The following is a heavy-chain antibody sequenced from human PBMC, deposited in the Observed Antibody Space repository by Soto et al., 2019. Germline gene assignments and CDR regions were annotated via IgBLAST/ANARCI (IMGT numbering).Heavy chain of an antibody. V-gene: IGHV3-30-3*01. D-gene: IGHD3-22*01. CDR3: AIDYDTRGSWSGGFDP. CDR2: TSYDSTNT. CDR1: EFTFNTYA. Sequence: QVQLMESGGGVVQPGTTLRLSCSASEFTFNTYAMHWVRQAPGRGLDWVAVTSYDSTNTKYADSVKGRFTISRDNSKYPLFLQITSLTPKDTAFYYCAIDYDTRGSWSGGFDPRFRGTLVSVSS. J-gene: IGHJ5*02.